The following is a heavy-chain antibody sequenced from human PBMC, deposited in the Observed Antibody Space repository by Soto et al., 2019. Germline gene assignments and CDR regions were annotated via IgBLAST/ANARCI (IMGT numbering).Heavy chain of an antibody. CDR3: ASIAARPD. Sequence: HPGGSLRLSGAASGFTVSSYAMSWVRQAPGEGLEWVSVIYSGGSTYYADSVKGRFTISRDNSKNTLYLQTNSLRAEDTAVYYCASIAARPDWGQGTLVTVSS. J-gene: IGHJ4*02. CDR1: GFTVSSYA. CDR2: IYSGGST. D-gene: IGHD6-6*01. V-gene: IGHV3-53*01.